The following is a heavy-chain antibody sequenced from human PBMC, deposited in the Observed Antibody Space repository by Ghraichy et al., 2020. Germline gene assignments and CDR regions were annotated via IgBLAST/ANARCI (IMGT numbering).Heavy chain of an antibody. V-gene: IGHV3-48*01. Sequence: GSLRLSCAASGFTFSNYSMNWVRQAPGKGLEWISYISSSNSTIYYADSVRGRFTISRDNAKNSLYLQMNSLRAEDTAVYYCARGFSGSYYSAWGQGTLVTVSS. CDR3: ARGFSGSYYSA. CDR1: GFTFSNYS. J-gene: IGHJ5*02. CDR2: ISSSNSTI. D-gene: IGHD1-26*01.